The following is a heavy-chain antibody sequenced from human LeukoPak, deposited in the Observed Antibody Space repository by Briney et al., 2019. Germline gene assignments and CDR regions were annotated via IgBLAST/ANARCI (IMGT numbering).Heavy chain of an antibody. CDR3: ARHGAVAGTSY. J-gene: IGHJ4*02. CDR2: IYPGDSDT. CDR1: GYSFTGYW. V-gene: IGHV5-51*01. D-gene: IGHD6-19*01. Sequence: GESLKISCKGSGYSFTGYWIGWVRQMPGKGLEWMGIIYPGDSDTRYSPSFQGQVTISADKSISTAYLQWSSLKASGTAMHYCARHGAVAGTSYWGQGTLVTVSS.